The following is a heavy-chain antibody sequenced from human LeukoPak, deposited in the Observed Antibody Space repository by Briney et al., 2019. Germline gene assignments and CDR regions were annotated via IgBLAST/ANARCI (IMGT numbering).Heavy chain of an antibody. CDR2: IYYSGST. V-gene: IGHV4-30-4*01. D-gene: IGHD3-10*01. CDR1: GGSISSGDYY. CDR3: ARADPTMVRGVGFDY. Sequence: SETLSLTCTVSGGSISSGDYYWSWIRQPPGKGLEWIGYIYYSGSTYYNPSLKSRVTISVDTSKNQFSLKLSSVTAADTAVYYCARADPTMVRGVGFDYWGQGTLVTVSS. J-gene: IGHJ4*02.